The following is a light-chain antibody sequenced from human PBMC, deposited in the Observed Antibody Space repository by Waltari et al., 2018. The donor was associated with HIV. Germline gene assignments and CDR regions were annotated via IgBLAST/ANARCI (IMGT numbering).Light chain of an antibody. J-gene: IGKJ1*01. Sequence: DIVMTKSPDSLAVSLGERATINCKSSQSVLYSSDKKNYLAWYQQKSGQPPKVLIYWASTRESGVPDRFSGSGSGTDFTLTISSLQAEDVAVYYCQQYYSTPWTFGQGTKVEIK. CDR3: QQYYSTPWT. V-gene: IGKV4-1*01. CDR2: WAS. CDR1: QSVLYSSDKKNY.